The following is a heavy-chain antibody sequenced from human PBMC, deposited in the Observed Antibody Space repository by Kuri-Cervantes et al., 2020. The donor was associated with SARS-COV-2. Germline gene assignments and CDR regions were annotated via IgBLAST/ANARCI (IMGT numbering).Heavy chain of an antibody. D-gene: IGHD1-7*01. V-gene: IGHV3-23*01. J-gene: IGHJ4*02. CDR2: ISGSGGST. CDR1: GFTFSSYA. CDR3: AKQPRNKLELRFLESRHFDY. Sequence: GGSLRLSCAASGFTFSSYAMSWVRQAPGKGLEWVSAISGSGGSTYYADSVKGRFTISRDNSKNTLYLQMNSLRAEDTAVYYCAKQPRNKLELRFLESRHFDYWGQGTLVTVSS.